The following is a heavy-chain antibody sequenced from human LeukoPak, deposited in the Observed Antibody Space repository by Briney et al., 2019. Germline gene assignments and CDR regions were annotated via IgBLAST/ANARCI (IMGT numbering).Heavy chain of an antibody. V-gene: IGHV3-53*01. CDR2: LYSGGSA. J-gene: IGHJ6*02. D-gene: IGHD1-1*01. CDR1: GFIVSSNY. Sequence: PGGSLRLSCAASGFIVSSNYMNWVRQAPGKGLEWIAVLYSGGSAYYADSVKGRFTISRDNSKNTLYLQIYSQRAEDTAIYYCARDSETETGWYYYGMDVWGQGTTVTVSS. CDR3: ARDSETETGWYYYGMDV.